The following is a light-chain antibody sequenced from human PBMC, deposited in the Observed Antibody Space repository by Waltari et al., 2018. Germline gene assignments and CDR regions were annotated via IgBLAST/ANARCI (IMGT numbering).Light chain of an antibody. J-gene: IGKJ5*01. Sequence: EVVLTQSPATLSLSPGESATLSCRASPSVSNSLAWYRQKPGQAPSLLIYDASTRAAGIPDRFSGSGAGTDFTRTIISLEPEDFAVYYCQRRTGWPMTFSQGTRLEIK. CDR2: DAS. CDR3: QRRTGWPMT. V-gene: IGKV3-11*01. CDR1: PSVSNS.